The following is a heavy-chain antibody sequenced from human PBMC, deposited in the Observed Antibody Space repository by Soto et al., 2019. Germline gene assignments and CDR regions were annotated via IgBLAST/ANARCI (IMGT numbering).Heavy chain of an antibody. CDR2: IYYSGST. V-gene: IGHV4-59*01. J-gene: IGHJ4*02. Sequence: PETLSLTCTVSGGSISSYYWSWIRQPPGKGLEWIGYIYYSGSTNYNPSLKSRVTISVDTSKNQFSLKLSSVTAADTAVYYCARAVGYSYGPPHFDYWGQGTLVTVSS. CDR1: GGSISSYY. D-gene: IGHD5-18*01. CDR3: ARAVGYSYGPPHFDY.